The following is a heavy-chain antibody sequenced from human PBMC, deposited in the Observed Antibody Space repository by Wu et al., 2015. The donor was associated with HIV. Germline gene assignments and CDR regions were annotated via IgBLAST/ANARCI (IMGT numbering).Heavy chain of an antibody. J-gene: IGHJ2*01. CDR2: FAPEEGET. V-gene: IGHV1-24*01. CDR3: TTGVFNEVSRYFDL. CDR1: GYFLSKIS. Sequence: QVQLIQFGAEVKKPGASVKVSCKVSGYFLSKISIHWVRQAPGKGLEWMGGFAPEEGETIYAQSFQGRVTMTEDISTDIAYMELRSLTSDDTAVYYCTTGVFNEVSRYFDLWGRGTLVTVSS. D-gene: IGHD1-1*01.